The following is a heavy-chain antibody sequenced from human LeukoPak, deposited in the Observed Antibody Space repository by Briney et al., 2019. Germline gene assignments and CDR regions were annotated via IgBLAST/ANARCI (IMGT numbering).Heavy chain of an antibody. J-gene: IGHJ6*02. V-gene: IGHV3-53*01. Sequence: GGSLRLSCAASGFTVSSNYMSWVRQAPGKGLEWVSVIYSGGSTYYADSVKGRFTISRDNSKNTLYLQMNGLRAEDTAVYYCAREFMVRGVNYGMDVWGQGTTVTVSS. D-gene: IGHD3-10*01. CDR1: GFTVSSNY. CDR3: AREFMVRGVNYGMDV. CDR2: IYSGGST.